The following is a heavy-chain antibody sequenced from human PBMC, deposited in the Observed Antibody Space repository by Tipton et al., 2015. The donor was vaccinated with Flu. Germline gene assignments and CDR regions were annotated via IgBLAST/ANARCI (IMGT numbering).Heavy chain of an antibody. CDR1: GASIGGHYC. Sequence: TLSLTCFVSGASIGGHYCWGWIRQPPGQGLQWIGNVCLGGSPYYNSSLKSRVIISLARSKTQFSLRLTSVNAADTAVYYCARDPSLGMPDYFDSWGQGILVTASS. CDR3: ARDPSLGMPDYFDS. D-gene: IGHD2-2*01. J-gene: IGHJ4*02. CDR2: VCLGGSP. V-gene: IGHV4-38-2*02.